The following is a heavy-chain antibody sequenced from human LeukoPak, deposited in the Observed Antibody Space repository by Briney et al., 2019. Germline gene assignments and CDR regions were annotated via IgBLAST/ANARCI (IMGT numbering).Heavy chain of an antibody. CDR2: IYYSGST. V-gene: IGHV4-38-2*02. J-gene: IGHJ6*03. D-gene: IGHD1-20*01. CDR1: GYSISSGYY. Sequence: SETLSLTCTVSGYSISSGYYWGWIRQPPGKGLEWIGSIYYSGSTFYNPSLKSRVTISVDTSKNQFSLKLSSVTAADTAVYYCARDVNFGYYYYMDVWGKGTTVTISS. CDR3: ARDVNFGYYYYMDV.